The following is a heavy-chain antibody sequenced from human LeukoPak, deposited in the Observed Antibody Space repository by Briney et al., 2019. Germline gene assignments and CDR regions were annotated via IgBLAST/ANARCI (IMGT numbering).Heavy chain of an antibody. CDR1: GFTFSSYS. CDR3: AGGANGSGSY. CDR2: ISSSSSYI. V-gene: IGHV3-21*01. D-gene: IGHD6-19*01. Sequence: PGGSLRLSCAASGFTFSSYSMNWVRQAPGKGLEWVSSISSSSSYIYYADSVKGRFTISRDNAKNSLYLQMNSLRAEDTAVYYCAGGANGSGSYWGQGTLVTVSS. J-gene: IGHJ4*02.